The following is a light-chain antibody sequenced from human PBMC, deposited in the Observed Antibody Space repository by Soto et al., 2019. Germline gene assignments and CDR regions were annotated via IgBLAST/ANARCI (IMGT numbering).Light chain of an antibody. CDR1: QSVSSSS. J-gene: IGKJ1*01. CDR2: GAS. V-gene: IGKV3-20*01. Sequence: EIVLTQSPGTLSLSPGERATLSCRASQSVSSSSLAWYQQRRGQAPRLLIHGASSRATGIPDGFSGSGSGTDFTLTISRLEPEDFAVYYCQQYGSSPRTFGQGTKVEVK. CDR3: QQYGSSPRT.